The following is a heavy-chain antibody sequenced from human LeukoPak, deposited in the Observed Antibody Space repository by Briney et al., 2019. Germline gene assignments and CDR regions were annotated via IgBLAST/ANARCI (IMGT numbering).Heavy chain of an antibody. CDR3: ARSEVAVAGQYDY. J-gene: IGHJ4*02. CDR1: GGSIRSYY. V-gene: IGHV4-59*01. D-gene: IGHD6-19*01. CDR2: IYYSGST. Sequence: SETLSLTXTVSGGSIRSYYWSWIRQAPGKGLEWIGYIYYSGSTNYNPSLKSRVTISVDTSKNQFSLKLSSVTAADTAVYCCARSEVAVAGQYDYWGQGTLVTVSS.